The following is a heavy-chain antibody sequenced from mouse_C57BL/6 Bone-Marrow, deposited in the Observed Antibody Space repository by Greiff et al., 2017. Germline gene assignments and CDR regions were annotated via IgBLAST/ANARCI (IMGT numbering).Heavy chain of an antibody. V-gene: IGHV1-58*01. CDR1: GYTFTSYA. J-gene: IGHJ2*01. Sequence: VLLQQSGADLVRPGSSVKISCTTSGYTFTSYAINWVKQSPGQGLEWIGYLYIGNGYTEYNEKFKGKATLTSDTSPSTAYMQLSSLTSENSEISFCARSLSNYEGHYDYWGQGTTLTVSS. CDR3: ARSLSNYEGHYDY. CDR2: LYIGNGYT. D-gene: IGHD2-5*01.